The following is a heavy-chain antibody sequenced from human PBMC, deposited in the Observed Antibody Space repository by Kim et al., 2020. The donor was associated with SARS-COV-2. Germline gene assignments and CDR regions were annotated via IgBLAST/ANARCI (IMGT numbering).Heavy chain of an antibody. D-gene: IGHD2-15*01. Sequence: EGSSTADADSGKGRFSISRDNAKNTLYLQMNSLRAEDTAVYYCARGWAFDIWGQGTMVTVSS. V-gene: IGHV3-74*01. CDR3: ARGWAFDI. J-gene: IGHJ3*02. CDR2: EGSST.